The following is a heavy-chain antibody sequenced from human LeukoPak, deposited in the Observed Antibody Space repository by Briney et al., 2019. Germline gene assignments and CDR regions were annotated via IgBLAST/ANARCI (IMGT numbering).Heavy chain of an antibody. Sequence: GASVKVSCKASGYTFTGYYMHWVRQAPGQGLEWMGWINPNSGGTNYAQKFQGRVTMTRDTSISTAYMELSRLRSDDTAVYYCAREDCTNGVCYSDPWGQGTLVTVSS. CDR2: INPNSGGT. D-gene: IGHD2-8*01. J-gene: IGHJ5*02. CDR3: AREDCTNGVCYSDP. V-gene: IGHV1-2*02. CDR1: GYTFTGYY.